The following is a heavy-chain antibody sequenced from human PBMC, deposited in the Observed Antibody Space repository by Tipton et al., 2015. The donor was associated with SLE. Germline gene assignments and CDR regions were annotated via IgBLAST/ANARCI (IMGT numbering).Heavy chain of an antibody. J-gene: IGHJ1*01. D-gene: IGHD2-21*01. CDR1: GGSISSYY. CDR2: IYYSGST. V-gene: IGHV4-59*08. CDR3: ARLFNCGGDCYLFQH. Sequence: TLSLTCTVSGGSISSYYWSWMRQPPGKGLEWIGYIYYSGSTNYNPSLRSRVTISVDTSKNQFSLKLSSVTAADTAVYYCARLFNCGGDCYLFQHWGQGTLVTVSS.